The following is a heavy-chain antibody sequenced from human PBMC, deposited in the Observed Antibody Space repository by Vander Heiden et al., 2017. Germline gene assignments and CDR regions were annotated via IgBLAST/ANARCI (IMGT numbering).Heavy chain of an antibody. CDR1: GFTFSSYG. Sequence: QVQLVESGGGVVQPGRSLRLPCAASGFTFSSYGMHWVRQAPGKGLEWVAVISYDGSNKYYADSVKGRFTISRDNSKNTLYLQMNSLRAEDTAVYYCAKVGYSGYLHYGMDVWGQGTTVTVSS. J-gene: IGHJ6*02. D-gene: IGHD5-12*01. V-gene: IGHV3-30*18. CDR2: ISYDGSNK. CDR3: AKVGYSGYLHYGMDV.